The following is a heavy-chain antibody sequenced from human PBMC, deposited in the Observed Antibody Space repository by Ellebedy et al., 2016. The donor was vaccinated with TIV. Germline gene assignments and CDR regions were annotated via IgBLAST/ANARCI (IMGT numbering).Heavy chain of an antibody. V-gene: IGHV3-7*01. Sequence: GGSLRLSCGASGFSFTSYWMSWIRQAPGKGLEWVSNINQDGGVKYYVDSVRGRCTISSDSAKASLYLQMNSLRAEDTAAYYCARDMAWGNERINDPFDMWGQGTMVTVSS. D-gene: IGHD7-27*01. CDR1: GFSFTSYW. CDR2: INQDGGVK. J-gene: IGHJ3*02. CDR3: ARDMAWGNERINDPFDM.